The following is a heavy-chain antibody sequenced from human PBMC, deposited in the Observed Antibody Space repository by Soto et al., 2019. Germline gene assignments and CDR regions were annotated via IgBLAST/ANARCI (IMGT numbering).Heavy chain of an antibody. CDR3: ARDRPVFLYYDSSGYYDY. CDR1: GGSISSGDYY. CDR2: IYYSGST. J-gene: IGHJ4*02. V-gene: IGHV4-30-4*01. Sequence: SETLSLTCTVSGGSISSGDYYWSWIRQPPGKGLEWIGYIYYSGSTYYNPSLKSRVTISVDTSKNQFSLKLSSVTAADTAVYYCARDRPVFLYYDSSGYYDYWGQGTLVTVSS. D-gene: IGHD3-22*01.